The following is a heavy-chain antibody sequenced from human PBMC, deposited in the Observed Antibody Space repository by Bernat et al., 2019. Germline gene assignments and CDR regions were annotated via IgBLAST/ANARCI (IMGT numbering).Heavy chain of an antibody. D-gene: IGHD1-26*01. CDR1: GFTFSSYG. V-gene: IGHV3-33*06. J-gene: IGHJ4*02. Sequence: QVQLVESGGGVVQPGRSLRLSCAASGFTFSSYGMHWVRQAPGKGLEWVAVIWYDGSNKYYADSVKGRFTISRDNSKNTLYLQMNSLRAEDTAVYYCAKDSVGATVYWGQGTLVTVSS. CDR2: IWYDGSNK. CDR3: AKDSVGATVY.